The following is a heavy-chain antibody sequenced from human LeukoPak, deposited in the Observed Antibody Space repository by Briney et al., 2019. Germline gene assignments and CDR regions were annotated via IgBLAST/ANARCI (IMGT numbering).Heavy chain of an antibody. J-gene: IGHJ5*02. D-gene: IGHD3-10*01. CDR2: IYYSGST. CDR1: GGSFSGYY. CDR3: ARGLLWFGVNDNFLFDP. V-gene: IGHV4-34*01. Sequence: PSETLSLTCAVYGGSFSGYYWGWIRQPPGKGLEWIGSIYYSGSTYYNPSLKSRVTISVDTSKNQFSLKLSSVTAADTAVYYCARGLLWFGVNDNFLFDPWGQGTLVTVSS.